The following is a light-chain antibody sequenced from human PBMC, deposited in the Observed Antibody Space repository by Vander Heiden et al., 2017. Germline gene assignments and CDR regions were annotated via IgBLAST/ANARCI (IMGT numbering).Light chain of an antibody. CDR1: SRDGSGYNY. CDR2: EVS. J-gene: IGLJ3*02. CDR3: SVYAGSNNGGV. Sequence: QSALTQSPSASGSPAQSVTIYCTGSSRDGSGYNYVPWYQQQPGKDPKLILYEVSKRPSGIPDRFSGSKSGNTASLTVPRLQAEDEAEYYCSVYAGSNNGGVFGGGTKLTVL. V-gene: IGLV2-8*01.